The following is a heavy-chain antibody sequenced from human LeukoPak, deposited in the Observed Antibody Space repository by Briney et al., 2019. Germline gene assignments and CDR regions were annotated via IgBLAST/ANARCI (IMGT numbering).Heavy chain of an antibody. CDR3: ARDRRDAFDI. Sequence: GGSLRLSCAASGFTFSSYGMHWVRQAPGKGLEWVALISYDGSNKYYVDSVKGRFTISRDNSKNTLYLQMNSLRAEDTAVYYCARDRRDAFDIWGQGTMVTVSS. V-gene: IGHV3-30*03. J-gene: IGHJ3*02. CDR2: ISYDGSNK. CDR1: GFTFSSYG.